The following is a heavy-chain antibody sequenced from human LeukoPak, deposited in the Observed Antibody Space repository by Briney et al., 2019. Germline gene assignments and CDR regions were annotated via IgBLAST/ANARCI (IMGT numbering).Heavy chain of an antibody. D-gene: IGHD1-26*01. CDR3: ARHGGGGESYPRVFDY. V-gene: IGHV4-59*08. CDR1: GGSISPYY. CDR2: IYYSGST. Sequence: PSETLSLTCTASGGSISPYYWSWIRQPPGKGLEWIGYIYYSGSTNYNPSLKSRVTMSVDTSKNQFSLKLSSVTAADTAMYYRARHGGGGESYPRVFDYWGRGNLVTVSS. J-gene: IGHJ4*02.